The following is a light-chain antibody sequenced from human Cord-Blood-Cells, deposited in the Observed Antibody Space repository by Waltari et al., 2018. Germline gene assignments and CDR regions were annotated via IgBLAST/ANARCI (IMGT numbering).Light chain of an antibody. CDR2: QDS. V-gene: IGLV3-1*01. CDR1: KLRDKS. J-gene: IGLJ3*02. CDR3: QAWDSSWV. Sequence: SYELTQPPSVSVSPGQTASITCSGDKLRDKSACWYQQKPGQSPVLVIYQDSKRPSGIPERFSGSNSGNTATLTISGTQAMDEADYYCQAWDSSWVFGGGTKLTVL.